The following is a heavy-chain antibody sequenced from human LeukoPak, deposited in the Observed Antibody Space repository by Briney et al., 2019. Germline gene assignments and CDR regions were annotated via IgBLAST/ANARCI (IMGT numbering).Heavy chain of an antibody. CDR3: AREAIKDY. V-gene: IGHV3-48*02. CDR1: GFSFSTYG. Sequence: PGGSLRLSCAASGFSFSTYGKNWLRQAPGKGLEWVSYIISGSGTIYYADTVKGRLTIARDDAKNSLYLQMSSLGDEDTAVYYCAREAIKDYWGQGTLVTVSS. J-gene: IGHJ4*02. CDR2: IISGSGTI.